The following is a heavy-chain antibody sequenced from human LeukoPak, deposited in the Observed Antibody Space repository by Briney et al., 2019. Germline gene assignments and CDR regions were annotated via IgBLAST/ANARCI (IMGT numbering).Heavy chain of an antibody. CDR3: ARQAIGFGEFHFDY. D-gene: IGHD3-10*01. V-gene: IGHV4-39*01. Sequence: PSETLSLTCTVSGGSISSSSYYWGWIRQPPGKGLEWIGSINYSGNTYYKPSLKSRVTISVDTSKDQFSLKLSSVAAADTAVYYCARQAIGFGEFHFDYWGQGTLVTVSS. CDR1: GGSISSSSYY. CDR2: INYSGNT. J-gene: IGHJ4*02.